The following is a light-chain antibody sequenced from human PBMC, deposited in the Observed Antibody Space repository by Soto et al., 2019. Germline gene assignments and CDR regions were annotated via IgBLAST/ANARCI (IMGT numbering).Light chain of an antibody. CDR2: DAS. J-gene: IGKJ4*01. CDR1: QSISSY. Sequence: EIVLTQSPATVSLFPGETATLSCRASQSISSYLAWYQQKPGQAPRLLIYDASTRATGIPARFSGSGSGTDFPLTISSLEPEDFAVYYCQQRVNWPLAFGGGTKVEIK. CDR3: QQRVNWPLA. V-gene: IGKV3-11*01.